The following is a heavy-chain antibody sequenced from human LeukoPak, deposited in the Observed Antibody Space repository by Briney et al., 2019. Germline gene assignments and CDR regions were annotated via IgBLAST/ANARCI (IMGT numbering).Heavy chain of an antibody. CDR3: ARCGSSSYYYYYMDV. CDR2: IWYDGSNK. D-gene: IGHD6-13*01. V-gene: IGHV3-33*01. CDR1: GFTFSSYG. Sequence: GRSLRLSCAASGFTFSSYGMHWVRQAPGKGLEWVAVIWYDGSNKYYADSVKGRFTISRDNSKNTLYLQMNSLRAEDTAVYYCARCGSSSYYYYYMDVWGKGTTVTVSS. J-gene: IGHJ6*03.